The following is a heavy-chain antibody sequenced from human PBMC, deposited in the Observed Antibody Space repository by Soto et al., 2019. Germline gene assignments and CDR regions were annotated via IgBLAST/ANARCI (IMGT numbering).Heavy chain of an antibody. Sequence: QVQLVQSGAEVKKPGSSVKVSCKASGGTFSSYTISWVRQAPGQGLEWMGRIIPILGIANYAQKFQGRVTLTADKSASTAYMELSSLRSADTAVYYCARFRGSYGMDVWGQGTTVTVSS. CDR2: IIPILGIA. J-gene: IGHJ6*02. D-gene: IGHD3-10*01. CDR3: ARFRGSYGMDV. CDR1: GGTFSSYT. V-gene: IGHV1-69*02.